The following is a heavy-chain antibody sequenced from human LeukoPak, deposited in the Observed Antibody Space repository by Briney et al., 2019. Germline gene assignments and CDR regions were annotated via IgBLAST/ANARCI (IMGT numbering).Heavy chain of an antibody. J-gene: IGHJ3*02. CDR2: ISAYNGNT. CDR1: GYTFTSYG. V-gene: IGHV1-18*01. D-gene: IGHD3-22*01. CDR3: ARDHNYYDSSGYYPI. Sequence: GASVKVSCKASGYTFTSYGISWVRQAPGQGLEWMGWISAYNGNTNYAQKLQGRVTMTTDTSTSTAYMELRSLRSDDTAVYYCARDHNYYDSSGYYPIWGQGTMVTVSS.